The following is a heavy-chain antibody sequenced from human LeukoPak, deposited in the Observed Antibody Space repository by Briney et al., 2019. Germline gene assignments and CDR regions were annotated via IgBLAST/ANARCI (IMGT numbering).Heavy chain of an antibody. Sequence: ASVKVFCKASGYTFTDYYMHWVQQAPGKGLEWMGRVDPEDGETIYAEKFQGRVTITADTSTDTAYMELSSLRSEDTAVYYCATDLPDYWGQGTLVTVSS. CDR2: VDPEDGET. CDR1: GYTFTDYY. CDR3: ATDLPDY. J-gene: IGHJ4*02. V-gene: IGHV1-69-2*01.